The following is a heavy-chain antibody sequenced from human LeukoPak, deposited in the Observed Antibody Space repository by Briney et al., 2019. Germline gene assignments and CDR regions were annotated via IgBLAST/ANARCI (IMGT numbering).Heavy chain of an antibody. J-gene: IGHJ4*02. CDR1: GFTVSSTY. CDR3: ARDYGGNIRGYFDY. D-gene: IGHD4-23*01. Sequence: GGSPRLSCAASGFTVSSTYMSWVRQAPGKGLEGVSVIYSGGSTYYADSVKGRFTISKDNSKNTLYLQMNSLRVEDTAVYYCARDYGGNIRGYFDYWGQGTLVTVSS. CDR2: IYSGGST. V-gene: IGHV3-66*01.